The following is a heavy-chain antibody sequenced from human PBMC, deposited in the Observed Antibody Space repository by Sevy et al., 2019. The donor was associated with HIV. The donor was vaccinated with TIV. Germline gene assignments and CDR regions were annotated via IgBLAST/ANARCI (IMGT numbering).Heavy chain of an antibody. Sequence: GGSLRLSCAASGFTFGNHAIHWVRQAPGKGLEWVAIISFDGRNEHYAGSVKGRFTISRDNPKKTVYLQMTNLRSEDAAVYYCARDHCTDGVCFRSGYFDYWGQGTLVTVSS. J-gene: IGHJ4*01. CDR1: GFTFGNHA. CDR3: ARDHCTDGVCFRSGYFDY. V-gene: IGHV3-30*04. CDR2: ISFDGRNE. D-gene: IGHD2-8*01.